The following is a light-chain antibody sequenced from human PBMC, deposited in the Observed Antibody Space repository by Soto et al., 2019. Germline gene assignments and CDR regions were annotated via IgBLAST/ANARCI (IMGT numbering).Light chain of an antibody. V-gene: IGKV1D-12*01. Sequence: DIQMTQSPSSVSASVGDRVTINCRASQDIGSWLAWYQQKPGKAPKLLIYAASNLQSAVPSRFSGSGSGTDFTLIINSLQSEDFATYYCQQANSFPLTFGGGTKVEIK. CDR3: QQANSFPLT. J-gene: IGKJ4*01. CDR2: AAS. CDR1: QDIGSW.